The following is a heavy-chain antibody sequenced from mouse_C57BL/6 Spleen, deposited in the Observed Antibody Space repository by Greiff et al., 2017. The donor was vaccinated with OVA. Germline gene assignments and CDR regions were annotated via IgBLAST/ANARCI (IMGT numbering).Heavy chain of an antibody. CDR2: IHPNSGST. CDR3: ARWGNYGSSHWYFDV. D-gene: IGHD1-1*01. Sequence: QVQLQQPGAELVKPGASVKLSCKASGYTFTSYWMHWVKQRPGPGLEWIGMIHPNSGSTNYNEKFKSKATLTVDKSSSTAYMQLSSLTSEDSAVYYCARWGNYGSSHWYFDVWGTGTTVTVSS. CDR1: GYTFTSYW. V-gene: IGHV1-64*01. J-gene: IGHJ1*03.